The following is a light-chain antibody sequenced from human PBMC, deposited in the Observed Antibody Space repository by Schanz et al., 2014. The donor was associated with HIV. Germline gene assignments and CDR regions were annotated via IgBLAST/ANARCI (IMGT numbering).Light chain of an antibody. CDR1: SSDVGGYNY. J-gene: IGLJ2*01. Sequence: QSALTQPASVSGSPGQSITISCTGTSSDVGGYNYVSWYQQHPGKAPKLMIYDVSNRPSGVSNRFSGSKSGNTASLTISGLQGEDEADYYCSSYTSSNNLVFGGGTKVTVL. CDR2: DVS. V-gene: IGLV2-14*03. CDR3: SSYTSSNNLV.